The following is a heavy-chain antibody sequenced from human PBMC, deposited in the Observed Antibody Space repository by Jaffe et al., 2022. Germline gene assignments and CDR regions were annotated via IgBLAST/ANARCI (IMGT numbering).Heavy chain of an antibody. J-gene: IGHJ6*03. CDR1: GGSFSGYY. CDR3: ARGSDYGDYGAVVQVGYMDV. CDR2: INHSGST. D-gene: IGHD4-17*01. V-gene: IGHV4-34*01. Sequence: QVQLQQWGAGLLKPSETLSLTCAVYGGSFSGYYWSWIRQPPGKGLEWIGEINHSGSTNYNPSLKSRVTISVDTSKNQFSLKLSSVTAADTAVYYCARGSDYGDYGAVVQVGYMDVWGKGTTVTVSS.